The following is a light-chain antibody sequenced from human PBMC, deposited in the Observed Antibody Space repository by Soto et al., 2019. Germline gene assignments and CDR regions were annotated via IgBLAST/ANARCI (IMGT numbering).Light chain of an antibody. CDR1: QGIRNE. CDR2: DAS. Sequence: QIYQAPAPVSATVEDRVTITCRASQGIRNELGWYQQKPGKAPKRLIYDASILQGGVPSRFSGSGSGTEFTLTISSLQPEDFATYSCLQHYIYPWTFGQGTKVDIK. CDR3: LQHYIYPWT. V-gene: IGKV1-17*01. J-gene: IGKJ1*01.